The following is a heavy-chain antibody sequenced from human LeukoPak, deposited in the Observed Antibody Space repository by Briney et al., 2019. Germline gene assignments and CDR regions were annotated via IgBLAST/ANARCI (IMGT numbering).Heavy chain of an antibody. CDR3: ARERVSWFDP. J-gene: IGHJ5*02. CDR2: IIPIFGTA. CDR1: GGTFSSYA. D-gene: IGHD3-22*01. Sequence: SVKVSCKASGGTFSSYAVSWVRQAPGQGLEWMGGIIPIFGTANYAQKFQGRVTITADESTSTAYMELSSLRSEDTAVYYCARERVSWFDPWGQGTLVTVSS. V-gene: IGHV1-69*01.